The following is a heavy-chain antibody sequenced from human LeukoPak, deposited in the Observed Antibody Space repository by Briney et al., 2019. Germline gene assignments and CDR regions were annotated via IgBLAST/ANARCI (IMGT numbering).Heavy chain of an antibody. D-gene: IGHD3-9*01. CDR1: GGTFSNYV. CDR2: IILTFGTA. Sequence: SVKVSCKASGGTFSNYVISWVRQAPGQGLEWMGGIILTFGTANYAQKFQGRVTITADESTSTAYMELSSLRSEDAAVYYCARETILTGYYRAVWFDPWGQGTLVTVSS. J-gene: IGHJ5*02. CDR3: ARETILTGYYRAVWFDP. V-gene: IGHV1-69*13.